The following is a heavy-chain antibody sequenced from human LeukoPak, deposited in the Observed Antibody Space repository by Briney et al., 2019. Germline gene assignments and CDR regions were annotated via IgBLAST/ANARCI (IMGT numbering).Heavy chain of an antibody. CDR3: ARDRLITIFGVVIVPFDP. CDR1: GYTFTGYY. CDR2: INPNSGGT. J-gene: IGHJ5*02. D-gene: IGHD3-3*01. V-gene: IGHV1-2*02. Sequence: GASVKVSCKASGYTFTGYYMHWVRQAPGQGLEWMGWINPNSGGTNYAQKFQGRVTMTRDTSISTAYMELSRLRSDDTAVYYCARDRLITIFGVVIVPFDPWGQGTLVTVSS.